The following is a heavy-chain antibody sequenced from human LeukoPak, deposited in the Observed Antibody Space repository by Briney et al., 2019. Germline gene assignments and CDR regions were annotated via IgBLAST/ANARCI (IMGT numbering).Heavy chain of an antibody. CDR1: GFTFDDYA. CDR2: ISWNSGSI. Sequence: GGSLRLSCAASGFTFDDYAMHWVRQAPGKGLEWVSGISWNSGSIGYADSVKGRFTISRDNAKNSLYLQMNSLRAEDTALYYCVLVVAGWWGQGTLVTVSS. CDR3: VLVVAGW. J-gene: IGHJ4*02. D-gene: IGHD2-15*01. V-gene: IGHV3-9*01.